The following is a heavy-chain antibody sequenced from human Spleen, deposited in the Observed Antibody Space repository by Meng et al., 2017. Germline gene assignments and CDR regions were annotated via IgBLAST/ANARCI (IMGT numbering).Heavy chain of an antibody. D-gene: IGHD4-11*01. Sequence: VQLREWGAGLLKPSETLSLPCVVSGGSFSDYYWSWIRQPPGKGLEWIGEINHSGSTNYNPSLESRATISVDTSQNNLSLKLSSVTAADSAVYYCARGPTTMAHDFDYWGQGTLVTVSS. J-gene: IGHJ4*02. V-gene: IGHV4-34*01. CDR3: ARGPTTMAHDFDY. CDR1: GGSFSDYY. CDR2: INHSGST.